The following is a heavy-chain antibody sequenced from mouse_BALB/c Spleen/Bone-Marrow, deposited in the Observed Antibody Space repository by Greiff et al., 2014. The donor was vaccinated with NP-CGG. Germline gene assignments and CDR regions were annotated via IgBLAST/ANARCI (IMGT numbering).Heavy chain of an antibody. Sequence: VHVKQSGPELVKPGASVKISCKAPGYSFTGYFMNWVMQSHGKSLEWIGRINPYNGDPFYNQKFKGKATLTVDKSSSTAHMELRSLASEDSAVYYCGFYYGNYVGALDYWGQGTSVTVSS. J-gene: IGHJ4*01. CDR3: GFYYGNYVGALDY. D-gene: IGHD2-1*01. CDR2: INPYNGDP. V-gene: IGHV1-20*02. CDR1: GYSFTGYF.